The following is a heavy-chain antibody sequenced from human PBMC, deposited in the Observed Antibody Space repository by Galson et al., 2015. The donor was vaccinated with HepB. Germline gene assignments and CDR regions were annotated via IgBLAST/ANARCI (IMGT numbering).Heavy chain of an antibody. CDR2: ISGSGDGT. CDR3: ARWGIEGASSSNPVLYGT. Sequence: SLRLSCAASGFSFSTFPMIWVRQTPGKGPEWVSAISGSGDGTEYDDYVRGRVIISRDNSNNTLFLQMNRLRVDDTAIYYCARWGIEGASSSNPVLYGTWGQGTLVSVSS. V-gene: IGHV3-23*01. CDR1: GFSFSTFP. D-gene: IGHD1-26*01. J-gene: IGHJ4*02.